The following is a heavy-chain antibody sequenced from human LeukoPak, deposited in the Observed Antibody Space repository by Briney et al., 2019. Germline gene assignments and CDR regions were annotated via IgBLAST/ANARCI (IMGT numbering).Heavy chain of an antibody. J-gene: IGHJ4*02. Sequence: PGRSLRLSCAASGFTFSSYGMHWVRQAPGKGLEWVAVISYDGSNKYYADSVKGRFTISRDNSKNTLYLQMNSLRAEDTAVYYCAKDRSILTTELDYWGQGTLVTVSS. CDR3: AKDRSILTTELDY. D-gene: IGHD4-17*01. CDR2: ISYDGSNK. CDR1: GFTFSSYG. V-gene: IGHV3-30*18.